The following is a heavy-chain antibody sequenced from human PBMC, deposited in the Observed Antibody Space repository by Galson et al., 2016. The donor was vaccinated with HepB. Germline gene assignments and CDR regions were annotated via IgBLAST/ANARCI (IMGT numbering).Heavy chain of an antibody. CDR1: GYSFTSYW. J-gene: IGHJ4*02. V-gene: IGHV5-51*01. CDR3: AIPYYDSSGYYWGFDY. Sequence: QSGAEVKKPGESLKISCTGSGYSFTSYWIGWVRQMPGKGLEWMGIIYPGDSDTRYSPSFQGQVTISADKSVSTAYLQWSSLKASDTAMYYCAIPYYDSSGYYWGFDYWGQGTLVTVSS. CDR2: IYPGDSDT. D-gene: IGHD3-22*01.